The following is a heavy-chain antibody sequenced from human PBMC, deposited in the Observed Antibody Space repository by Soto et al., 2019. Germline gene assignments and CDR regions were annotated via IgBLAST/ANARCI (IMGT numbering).Heavy chain of an antibody. CDR3: ARGPWCRPSYFDY. Sequence: GGSLRLSCAASGFTFSSYWMSWVRQAPGKGLEWVANIKQDGSEKYYVDSVKGRFTISRDNAKNSLYLQMNSLRAEDTAVYYCARGPWCRPSYFDYWGQGTLVTVSS. V-gene: IGHV3-7*01. CDR1: GFTFSSYW. D-gene: IGHD2-15*01. J-gene: IGHJ4*02. CDR2: IKQDGSEK.